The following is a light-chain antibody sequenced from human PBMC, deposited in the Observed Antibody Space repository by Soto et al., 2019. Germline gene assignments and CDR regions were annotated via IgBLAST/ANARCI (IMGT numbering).Light chain of an antibody. CDR1: SSDVGSYNL. CDR2: EVS. V-gene: IGLV2-23*02. Sequence: QSVLTQPASVSGSPGQSITISCTGTSSDVGSYNLVSWYQQHPGKAPKLMIYEVSKRPSGVSNRFSGSKSGNTASLTISGLQAEDEADYYCRSYAGSSTLEVFGGGTQLTVL. J-gene: IGLJ2*01. CDR3: RSYAGSSTLEV.